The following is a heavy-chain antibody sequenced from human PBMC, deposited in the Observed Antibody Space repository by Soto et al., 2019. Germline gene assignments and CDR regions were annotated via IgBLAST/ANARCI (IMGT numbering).Heavy chain of an antibody. Sequence: GGSLKISCKGSGYSFTSYWIGWVRQMPGKGLEWMGIIYPGDSDTRYSPSFQGQVTISADKSISTAYLQWSSLKASDTAMYYCARRGLGCSGGSCYDYWGQGTLVTVSS. V-gene: IGHV5-51*01. CDR1: GYSFTSYW. D-gene: IGHD2-15*01. J-gene: IGHJ4*02. CDR2: IYPGDSDT. CDR3: ARRGLGCSGGSCYDY.